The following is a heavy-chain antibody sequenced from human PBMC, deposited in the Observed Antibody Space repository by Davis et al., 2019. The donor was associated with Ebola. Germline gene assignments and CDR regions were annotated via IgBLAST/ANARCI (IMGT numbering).Heavy chain of an antibody. V-gene: IGHV3-53*01. CDR2: IYSGGST. CDR1: GFTVSSNY. CDR3: AKDRRVRYCSSTSCPGTFQH. Sequence: GESLKISCAASGFTVSSNYMSWVRQAPGKGLEWVSVIYSGGSTYYADSVKGRFTISRDNSKNTLYLQMNSLRAEDTAVYYCAKDRRVRYCSSTSCPGTFQHWGQGTLVTVSS. D-gene: IGHD2-2*01. J-gene: IGHJ1*01.